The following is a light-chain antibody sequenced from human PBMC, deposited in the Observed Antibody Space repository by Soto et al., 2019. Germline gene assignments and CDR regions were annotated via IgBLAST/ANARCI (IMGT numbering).Light chain of an antibody. J-gene: IGLJ2*01. CDR2: LNSDGSH. CDR1: SGHSSYA. Sequence: QSVLTQSPSASASLGAWVNLTCTLSSGHSSYAIAWHQQQPEKGPRYLLKLNSDGSHSKGDGIPDRFSGSSSGAERYLTISSLQSEDEADYYCQTWVTGIQVFGGGTKLTVL. V-gene: IGLV4-69*01. CDR3: QTWVTGIQV.